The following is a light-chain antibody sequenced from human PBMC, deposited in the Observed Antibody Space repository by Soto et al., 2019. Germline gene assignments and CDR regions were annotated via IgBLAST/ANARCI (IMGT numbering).Light chain of an antibody. CDR3: SSHTTSGTLI. V-gene: IGLV2-14*01. J-gene: IGLJ2*01. CDR1: SSDVGGYNY. CDR2: EVN. Sequence: QSALTQPASVSGSPGQSITISCTGTSSDVGGYNYVSWYQQHPGKAPKLMIYEVNNRPSGVSNRFSGSKSGNTASLTISGLQAEDEVYYYCSSHTTSGTLIFGGGTKLTVL.